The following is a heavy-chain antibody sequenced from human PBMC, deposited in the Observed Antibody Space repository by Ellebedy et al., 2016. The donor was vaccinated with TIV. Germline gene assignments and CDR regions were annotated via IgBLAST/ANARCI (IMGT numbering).Heavy chain of an antibody. CDR1: GGSISSYY. CDR2: IYYSGST. V-gene: IGHV4-59*01. Sequence: SETLSLTXTVSGGSISSYYWSWIRQPPGKGLEWIGYIYYSGSTNYNPSLKSRVTISVDTSKNQFSLKLSSVTAADTAVYYCARSSIAARRAPYYYYYMDVWGKGTTVTVSS. CDR3: ARSSIAARRAPYYYYYMDV. J-gene: IGHJ6*03. D-gene: IGHD6-6*01.